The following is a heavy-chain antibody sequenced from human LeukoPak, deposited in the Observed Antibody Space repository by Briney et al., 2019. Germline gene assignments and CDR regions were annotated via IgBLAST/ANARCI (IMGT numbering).Heavy chain of an antibody. V-gene: IGHV1-8*01. CDR3: ARGGYYYGSGSYNV. CDR1: GYTFTSYD. J-gene: IGHJ6*02. Sequence: ASVKVSCKASGYTFTSYDINWVRQATGQGLEWMGWMNPNSGNTGYAQKFQGRVTMTRNTSISTAHMELSSLRSEDTAVYYCARGGYYYGSGSYNVWGQGTTVTVSS. D-gene: IGHD3-10*01. CDR2: MNPNSGNT.